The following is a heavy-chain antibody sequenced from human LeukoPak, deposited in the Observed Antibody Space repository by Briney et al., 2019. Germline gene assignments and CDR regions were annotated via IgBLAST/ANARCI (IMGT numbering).Heavy chain of an antibody. V-gene: IGHV4-4*07. J-gene: IGHJ5*02. CDR2: IYTSGST. D-gene: IGHD1-7*01. Sequence: SETLSLTCTVSGGSISGYYWSWIRQPAGKGLEWIGRIYTSGSTNYNPSLKSRVTMSVDTSKNQFSLKLSSVTAADTAVYYCARENVASRLELRRGWFDPWGQGTLVTVSS. CDR3: ARENVASRLELRRGWFDP. CDR1: GGSISGYY.